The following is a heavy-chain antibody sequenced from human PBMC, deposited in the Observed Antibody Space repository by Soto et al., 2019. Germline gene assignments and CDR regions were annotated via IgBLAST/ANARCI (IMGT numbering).Heavy chain of an antibody. CDR2: FYNSENT. V-gene: IGHV4-4*07. J-gene: IGHJ4*02. Sequence: QVQLQQSGPGLVKPSETLSLTCSVSGASISTYSWSWIRQPAGKGLEWIVRFYNSENTYYNPSLRSLVTTSVDTSKRQFSPRLSSVTAADTAMYYCAREICATTAPYHYAYWGQGPRVTVSS. CDR1: GASISTYS. D-gene: IGHD2-15*01. CDR3: AREICATTAPYHYAY.